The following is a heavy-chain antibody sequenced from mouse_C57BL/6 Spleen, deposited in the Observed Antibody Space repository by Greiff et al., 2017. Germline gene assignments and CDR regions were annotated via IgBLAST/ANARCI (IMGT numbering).Heavy chain of an antibody. CDR2: IDPSDSYT. CDR1: GYTFTSYW. V-gene: IGHV1-69*01. Sequence: VQLQQPGAELVMPGASVKLSCKASGYTFTSYWMHWVKQRPGQGLEWIGEIDPSDSYTNYNQKFKGKSALTVDKSSSTAYMQLSSLTSEDSAVYYCARVYSNYDAMDYWGQGTSVTVSS. J-gene: IGHJ4*01. CDR3: ARVYSNYDAMDY. D-gene: IGHD2-5*01.